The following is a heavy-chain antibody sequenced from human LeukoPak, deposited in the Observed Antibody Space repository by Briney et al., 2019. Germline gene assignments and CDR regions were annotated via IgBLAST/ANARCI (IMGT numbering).Heavy chain of an antibody. V-gene: IGHV4-34*01. CDR2: INHSGST. CDR3: ARYSSSSSFDC. CDR1: GESFSGYY. Sequence: SENLSLTCAVYGESFSGYYWSWIRQPPGKGLEWIGEINHSGSTNYNPSLKSRVTISVDTSKNQFPLKLSSVTAADTAVYYCARYSSSSSFDCWGQGTLVTVSS. D-gene: IGHD6-6*01. J-gene: IGHJ4*02.